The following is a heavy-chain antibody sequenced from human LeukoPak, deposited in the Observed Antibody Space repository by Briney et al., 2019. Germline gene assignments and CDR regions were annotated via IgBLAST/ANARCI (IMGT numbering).Heavy chain of an antibody. CDR1: GGSFSGYY. V-gene: IGHV4-34*01. CDR3: ARVGGDDYGDYAETPVFDY. CDR2: INHSGST. Sequence: SETLSLTCAVYGGSFSGYYWSWIRQPPGKGLEWIGEINHSGSTYYNPSLKSRVTISVDTSKNQFSLKLSSVTAADTAVYYCARVGGDDYGDYAETPVFDYWGQGTLVTVSS. J-gene: IGHJ4*02. D-gene: IGHD4-17*01.